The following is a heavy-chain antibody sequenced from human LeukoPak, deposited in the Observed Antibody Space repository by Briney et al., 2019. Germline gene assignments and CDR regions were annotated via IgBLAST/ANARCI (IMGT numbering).Heavy chain of an antibody. Sequence: GGSLRLSCAASGFTFSSYSMNWVRQAPGKGLEWVSSISSSSSYIYYADSVKGRFTISRDNAKNSLYLQMNSLRAEDTAVYYCARDVTTVTTHAFDIWGQGTMVTISS. D-gene: IGHD4-11*01. CDR3: ARDVTTVTTHAFDI. J-gene: IGHJ3*02. CDR1: GFTFSSYS. CDR2: ISSSSSYI. V-gene: IGHV3-21*01.